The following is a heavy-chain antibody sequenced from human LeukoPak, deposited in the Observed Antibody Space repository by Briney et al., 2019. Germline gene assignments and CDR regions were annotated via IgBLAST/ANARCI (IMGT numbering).Heavy chain of an antibody. D-gene: IGHD5-18*01. CDR2: IYHSGAA. CDR1: GDSISSDGHS. Sequence: KASETLSLTCGVSGDSISSDGHSWSWIRQPPGNGLEWVGYIYHSGAAYHNPSLKSRLALSADTSNNQFSLRLRSVTAADTAVYYCARGRGWRYSYGFPYFDYWGQGTLVTVSS. J-gene: IGHJ4*02. V-gene: IGHV4-30-4*07. CDR3: ARGRGWRYSYGFPYFDY.